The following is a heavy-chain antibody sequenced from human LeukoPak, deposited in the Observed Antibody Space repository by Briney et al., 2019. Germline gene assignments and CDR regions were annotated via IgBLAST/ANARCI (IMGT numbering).Heavy chain of an antibody. CDR2: ISGSGGST. Sequence: PGGSLRLSCAASGFTFSSYWMSWVRQAPGKGLEWVSAISGSGGSTYYADSVKGRFTISRDNSKNTLYLQMNSLRAEDTAVYYCANRGHYYDYVWGSPMAPDYWGQGTLVTVSS. V-gene: IGHV3-23*01. J-gene: IGHJ4*02. CDR3: ANRGHYYDYVWGSPMAPDY. D-gene: IGHD3-16*01. CDR1: GFTFSSYW.